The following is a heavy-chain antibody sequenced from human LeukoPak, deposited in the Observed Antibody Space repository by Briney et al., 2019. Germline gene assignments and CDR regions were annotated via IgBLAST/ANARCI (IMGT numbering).Heavy chain of an antibody. Sequence: ASVKVSCKVPGYTLTELSMHWARQAPGKGLEWMGGFDPEDGETIYAQKFQGRVTMTEDTSTDTAYMELSSLRSEDTAVYYCATSYCSSTSCYMEATFDYWGQGTLVTVSS. CDR3: ATSYCSSTSCYMEATFDY. V-gene: IGHV1-24*01. CDR2: FDPEDGET. CDR1: GYTLTELS. D-gene: IGHD2-2*01. J-gene: IGHJ4*02.